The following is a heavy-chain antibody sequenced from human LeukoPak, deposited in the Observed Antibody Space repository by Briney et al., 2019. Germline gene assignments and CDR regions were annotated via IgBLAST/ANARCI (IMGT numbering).Heavy chain of an antibody. J-gene: IGHJ4*02. V-gene: IGHV3-33*01. Sequence: PGRSLRLSCAASGFTFSNYGVHWVRQAPGKGLEWVAVIRFDGSTKYYADSVRGRFTISRDNSKNTVYLEMNSLSAEDTAVYYCARAYSRESGYDFVFENWGQGTLVSVSS. D-gene: IGHD5-12*01. CDR3: ARAYSRESGYDFVFEN. CDR1: GFTFSNYG. CDR2: IRFDGSTK.